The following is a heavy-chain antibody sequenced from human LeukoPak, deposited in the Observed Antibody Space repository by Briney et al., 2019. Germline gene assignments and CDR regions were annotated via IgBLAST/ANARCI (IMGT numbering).Heavy chain of an antibody. CDR3: ARQGVPFSSYHSGNWDNWFDP. D-gene: IGHD3-10*01. CDR1: GYTFTNYW. V-gene: IGHV5-51*01. CDR2: IDPADSDT. Sequence: GESLKISCKCSGYTFTNYWIGWVRQKPGKGLEWTGLIDPADSDTRYSLSFQGQVTISADKSITTAYLLWNSLKASDTAVYYCARQGVPFSSYHSGNWDNWFDPWGQGTLVTVSS. J-gene: IGHJ5*02.